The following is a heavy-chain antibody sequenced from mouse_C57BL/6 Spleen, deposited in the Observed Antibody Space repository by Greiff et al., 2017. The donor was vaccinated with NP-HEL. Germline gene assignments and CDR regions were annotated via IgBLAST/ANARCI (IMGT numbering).Heavy chain of an antibody. V-gene: IGHV1-69*01. CDR2: IDPSDSDT. Sequence: QVQLQQPGAELVKPGASVKLSCKASGYTFTSYWMHWVKQRPGQGLEWIGEIDPSDSDTNYNQKFKGKSTLTVDKSSSTAYMQLSSLTSEDSAVDYCARAYRYERRGDVDDWGQGTTVTVSS. D-gene: IGHD2-12*01. J-gene: IGHJ1*01. CDR3: ARAYRYERRGDVDD. CDR1: GYTFTSYW.